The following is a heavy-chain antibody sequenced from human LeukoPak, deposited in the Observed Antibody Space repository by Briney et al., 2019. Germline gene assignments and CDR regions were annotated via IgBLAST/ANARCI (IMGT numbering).Heavy chain of an antibody. J-gene: IGHJ4*02. CDR3: ARAGISIAAAGRNYFDY. CDR1: GYTFTSYG. Sequence: ASVKVSCKASGYTFTSYGISWVRQAPGQGLEWMGWISAYNGNTNYAQKLQGRVTMTTDTSTSTAYMELSSLRSEDTAVYYCARAGISIAAAGRNYFDYWGQGTLVTVSS. V-gene: IGHV1-18*01. CDR2: ISAYNGNT. D-gene: IGHD6-13*01.